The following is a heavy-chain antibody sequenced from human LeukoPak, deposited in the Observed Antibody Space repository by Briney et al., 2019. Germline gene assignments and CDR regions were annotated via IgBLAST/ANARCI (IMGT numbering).Heavy chain of an antibody. J-gene: IGHJ4*02. D-gene: IGHD1-26*01. CDR3: ARLRVSGSYLYYFDY. V-gene: IGHV4-4*09. Sequence: SSETLSLTCTVPGGSISSYHWSWVRQPPGKGLEWIGYILTSGTTNYNPSLKSRLTISGDTSKNQFALRLSSVTAADTAVYFCARLRVSGSYLYYFDYWGQGTLVTVSS. CDR2: ILTSGTT. CDR1: GGSISSYH.